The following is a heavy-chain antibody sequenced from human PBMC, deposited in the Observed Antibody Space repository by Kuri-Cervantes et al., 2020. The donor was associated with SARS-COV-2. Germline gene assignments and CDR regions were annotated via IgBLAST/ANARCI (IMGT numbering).Heavy chain of an antibody. J-gene: IGHJ6*03. CDR2: ISGSGSYI. V-gene: IGHV3-21*06. CDR3: ARVAGEGPIYYYYMDV. Sequence: GESLKISCIASGFTLSSYTMIWVRQAPGKAREWISSISGSGSYIYYADSLKGRFTISRDTAKNSLSLYMNSLRGKDTAVYYCARVAGEGPIYYYYMDVWGKGTTVTVSS. CDR1: GFTLSSYT.